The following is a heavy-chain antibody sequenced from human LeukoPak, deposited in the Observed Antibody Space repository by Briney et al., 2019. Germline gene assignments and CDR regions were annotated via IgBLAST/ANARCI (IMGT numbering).Heavy chain of an antibody. CDR2: ITHNGGT. V-gene: IGHV4-34*01. CDR1: GGSFRGYC. Sequence: SETLSLTCAVYGGSFRGYCWGWVRQTPGKGLEWLGEITHNGGTNYMPSLSGRVSVFQDVSKNQFSLKLSSVTAADTGVYYCARGNSGSHCGDHYFYMDVWGKGTTVIVSS. CDR3: ARGNSGSHCGDHYFYMDV. J-gene: IGHJ6*03. D-gene: IGHD1-26*01.